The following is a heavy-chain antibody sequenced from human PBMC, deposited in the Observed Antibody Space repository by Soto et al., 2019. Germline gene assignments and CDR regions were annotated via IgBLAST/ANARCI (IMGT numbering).Heavy chain of an antibody. J-gene: IGHJ4*02. Sequence: QVQLVESGGGVVQPGRSLRLSCADSGFTISTYAMHWVRQAPGKGLEWVAVISRDGTNKYHADSVKGRFTISRDNSKNTMYLQMNSLIAEDTAMYYCARFVGYGGDDYYFDYWGQGTLVTVSS. CDR1: GFTISTYA. CDR2: ISRDGTNK. V-gene: IGHV3-30-3*01. D-gene: IGHD5-12*01. CDR3: ARFVGYGGDDYYFDY.